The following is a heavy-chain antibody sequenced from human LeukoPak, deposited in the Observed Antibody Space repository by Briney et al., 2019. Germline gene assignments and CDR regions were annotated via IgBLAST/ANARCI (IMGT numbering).Heavy chain of an antibody. CDR1: VGSFSGYY. D-gene: IGHD3-16*02. J-gene: IGHJ5*02. V-gene: IGHV4-34*01. CDR3: ARVYDYVWGSYRYGNWFDP. CDR2: INHSGST. Sequence: SETLSLTCAVYVGSFSGYYWSWIRQPPGKGLGWFGEINHSGSTNYNPSLKSRVTISVDTSKNQFSLKLSSVTAADTAVYYCARVYDYVWGSYRYGNWFDPWGQGTLVTVSS.